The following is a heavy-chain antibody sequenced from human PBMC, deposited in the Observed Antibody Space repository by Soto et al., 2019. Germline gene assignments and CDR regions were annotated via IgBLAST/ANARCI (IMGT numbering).Heavy chain of an antibody. J-gene: IGHJ5*02. CDR3: ARLSNMARTYYDFWSGLRRTWFDP. V-gene: IGHV4-38-2*01. CDR1: GYSISSGYY. CDR2: IYHSGST. Sequence: SETLSLTCAVSGYSISSGYYWGWIRQPPGKGLEWIGSIYHSGSTYYNPSLKSRVTISVDTSKNQFSLKLSSVTAADTAVYYCARLSNMARTYYDFWSGLRRTWFDPWGQGTLVTVSS. D-gene: IGHD3-3*01.